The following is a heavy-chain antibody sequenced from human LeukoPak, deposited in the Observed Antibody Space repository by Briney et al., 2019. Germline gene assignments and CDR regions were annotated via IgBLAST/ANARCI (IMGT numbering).Heavy chain of an antibody. CDR1: GYTFTSYY. CDR2: INPSGGST. D-gene: IGHD3-9*01. J-gene: IGHJ3*02. CDR3: ARAPVRRYDILTGYFRAFDI. Sequence: ASVKVSCKASGYTFTSYYMHWVRQAPGQGLEWMGIINPSGGSTSYARKFQGRVTMTRDTSTSTVYMELSSLRSEDTAVYYCARAPVRRYDILTGYFRAFDIWGQGTMVTVSS. V-gene: IGHV1-46*03.